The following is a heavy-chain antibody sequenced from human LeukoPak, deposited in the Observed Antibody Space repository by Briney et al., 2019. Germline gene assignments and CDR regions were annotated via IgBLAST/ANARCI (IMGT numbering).Heavy chain of an antibody. CDR3: ATDGAGFDT. Sequence: GGSLRLSCAASGFTFNDYYMSWIRQAPGKGLEWLSYINIGGTNTHYADSVKGRFTISRDNAKESLYLEMNNLRAEDTAVYYCATDGAGFDTWGQGVLVTVSS. V-gene: IGHV3-11*01. CDR1: GFTFNDYY. J-gene: IGHJ5*02. CDR2: INIGGTNT.